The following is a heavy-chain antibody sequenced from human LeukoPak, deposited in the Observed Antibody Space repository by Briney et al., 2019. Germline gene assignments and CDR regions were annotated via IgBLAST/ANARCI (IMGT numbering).Heavy chain of an antibody. J-gene: IGHJ6*02. CDR1: GFTSNYYA. CDR2: ISYDGSNK. Sequence: GGSLRLSCAASGFTSNYYAMHWVRQAPGKGLEWVAVISYDGSNKYYADSVKGRCSISRDNSKSSLFLQMNSLRAEDTAVYYCARDLYYGSDVWGQGTTVTVSS. V-gene: IGHV3-30-3*01. CDR3: ARDLYYGSDV.